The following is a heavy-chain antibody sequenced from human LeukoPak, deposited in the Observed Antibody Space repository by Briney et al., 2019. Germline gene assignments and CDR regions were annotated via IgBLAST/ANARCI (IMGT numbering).Heavy chain of an antibody. J-gene: IGHJ6*02. Sequence: GGSLRLSCAASGFTFDDYTMHWVRQAPGKGLEWVSLISWDGGSTYYADSVKGRFTISRDNSKNSLYPQMNSLRTEDTALYYCAKGFRGKYGSGSSDYYGMDVWGQGTTVTVSS. V-gene: IGHV3-43*01. CDR1: GFTFDDYT. CDR2: ISWDGGST. CDR3: AKGFRGKYGSGSSDYYGMDV. D-gene: IGHD3-10*01.